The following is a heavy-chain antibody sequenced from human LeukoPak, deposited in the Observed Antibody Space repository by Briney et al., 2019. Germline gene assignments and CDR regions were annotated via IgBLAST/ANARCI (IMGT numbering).Heavy chain of an antibody. D-gene: IGHD6-19*01. CDR2: ISSRGSSI. Sequence: GGSLRLSCATSGFTLSSYNMNWVSQAPGKGLEWDSYISSRGSSIQYADSVKGRFTISRDNAKNSLYLQMDSLRDDDTAVYYCARTYNSGWYFDYWGQGTLVTVSS. J-gene: IGHJ4*02. V-gene: IGHV3-48*02. CDR1: GFTLSSYN. CDR3: ARTYNSGWYFDY.